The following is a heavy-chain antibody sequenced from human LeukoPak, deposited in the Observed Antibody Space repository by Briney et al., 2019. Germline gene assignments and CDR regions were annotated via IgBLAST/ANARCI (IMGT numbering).Heavy chain of an antibody. D-gene: IGHD6-6*01. V-gene: IGHV1-18*01. CDR1: GYSFTSNA. Sequence: GASVKVSCKASGYSFTSNAISWVRQAPGQGFEWMGWINTYNGNTNYAQKLQGRVTMTIDTSTSTAYMELRSLRSDDTAVFYCARGISRLPSAPFDIWGHGTLVTVSS. CDR3: ARGISRLPSAPFDI. CDR2: INTYNGNT. J-gene: IGHJ3*02.